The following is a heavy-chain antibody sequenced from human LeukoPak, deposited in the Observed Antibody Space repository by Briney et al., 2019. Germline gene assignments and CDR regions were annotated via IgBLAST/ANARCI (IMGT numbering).Heavy chain of an antibody. D-gene: IGHD2-2*01. CDR2: ISSSSSTI. V-gene: IGHV3-48*01. J-gene: IGHJ4*02. CDR1: GFTFSSYS. Sequence: PGGSLRLSCAASGFTFSSYSMSWVRQAPGKGLKWVSEISSSSSTIYYADAVKGRFTISRDNAKNSLYLQMNSLRAEDTAVYYCAREGGGYCSSTSCYGWYWGQGTLVTVSS. CDR3: AREGGGYCSSTSCYGWY.